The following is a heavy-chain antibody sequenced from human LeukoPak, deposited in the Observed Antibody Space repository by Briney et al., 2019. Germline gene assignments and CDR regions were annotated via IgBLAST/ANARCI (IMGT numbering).Heavy chain of an antibody. Sequence: GGSLRLSCAASGFTFSSYWMHWVRQAPGKGLVWVGFIQAKAYGGATKYAASVNGRFSISRDDSQSIANLQMNDLKTEDTAVYYCTRAPHPRCSSSGCYLDYWGQGTLVTVSS. D-gene: IGHD2-2*01. CDR2: IQAKAYGGAT. J-gene: IGHJ4*02. V-gene: IGHV3-49*04. CDR1: GFTFSSYW. CDR3: TRAPHPRCSSSGCYLDY.